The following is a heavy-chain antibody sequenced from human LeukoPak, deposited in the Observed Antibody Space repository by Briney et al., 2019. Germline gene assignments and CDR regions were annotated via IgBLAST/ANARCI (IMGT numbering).Heavy chain of an antibody. CDR2: ISSSSSYT. CDR3: ARFRVVKGGGMDV. D-gene: IGHD4-23*01. Sequence: PGGSLRLSCAASGFSFSGYYMSWIRQAPGKGLEWVSYISSSSSYTNYADSVKGRFTISRDNSKNILYLQMNSLRAEDTAVYYCARFRVVKGGGMDVWGQGTTVTVSS. V-gene: IGHV3-11*03. J-gene: IGHJ6*02. CDR1: GFSFSGYY.